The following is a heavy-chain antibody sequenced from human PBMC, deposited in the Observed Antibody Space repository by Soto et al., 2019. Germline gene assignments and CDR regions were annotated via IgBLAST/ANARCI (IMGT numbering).Heavy chain of an antibody. CDR3: ASGYPYGMDV. V-gene: IGHV3-21*01. Sequence: VGSLRLSCVASRFTFISYSMNWVRQAPGKGLEWVSSISSSSTYIYYADSVKGRFTIPRDNAKNSLYLQMNSLRAEDTAVYYCASGYPYGMDVWGQGTTVTVSS. CDR1: RFTFISYS. J-gene: IGHJ6*02. D-gene: IGHD5-18*01. CDR2: ISSSSTYI.